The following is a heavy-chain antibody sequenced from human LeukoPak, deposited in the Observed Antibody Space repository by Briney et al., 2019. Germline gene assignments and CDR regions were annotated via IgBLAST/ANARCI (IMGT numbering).Heavy chain of an antibody. CDR2: INPNSGGT. J-gene: IGHJ5*02. D-gene: IGHD2-2*01. Sequence: ASVKLSCTASGYTFTGYYMHWVRQAPGQGLEWRGWINPNSGGTNYAQKFQGRVNMTRDTSISTAYMELGRLRSDDTAVYYCARDLGWIVVVPAASRNNWFDPWGQGTLVTVSS. V-gene: IGHV1-2*02. CDR3: ARDLGWIVVVPAASRNNWFDP. CDR1: GYTFTGYY.